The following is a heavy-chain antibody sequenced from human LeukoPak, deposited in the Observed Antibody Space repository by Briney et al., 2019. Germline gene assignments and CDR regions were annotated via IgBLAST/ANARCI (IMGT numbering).Heavy chain of an antibody. Sequence: GGSLRLSCAASGFTFSSYAMHWVRQAPGKGLEWVAVISYDGSNKYYADSVKGRFTISRDNSKNTLYLQMNSLRAEDTAVYYCAREVIVVVPAAIRDRPFNWLDPWGQGTLVTVSS. CDR3: AREVIVVVPAAIRDRPFNWLDP. CDR1: GFTFSSYA. V-gene: IGHV3-30-3*01. D-gene: IGHD2-2*02. J-gene: IGHJ5*02. CDR2: ISYDGSNK.